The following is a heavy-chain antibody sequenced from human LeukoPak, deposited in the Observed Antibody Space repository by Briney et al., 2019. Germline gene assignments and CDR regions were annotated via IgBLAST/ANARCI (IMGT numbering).Heavy chain of an antibody. D-gene: IGHD1-26*01. Sequence: PGGSLRLSCAASGFTFSDYYMSWIRQAPGKGLEWVSYISSSGSTIYYADSVKGRFTISRDNAKNSLYLQMNSLRAEDTAVYYCARDRSTFWELPLTDAFDIWGQGTMVTVSS. CDR3: ARDRSTFWELPLTDAFDI. J-gene: IGHJ3*02. CDR2: ISSSGSTI. CDR1: GFTFSDYY. V-gene: IGHV3-11*04.